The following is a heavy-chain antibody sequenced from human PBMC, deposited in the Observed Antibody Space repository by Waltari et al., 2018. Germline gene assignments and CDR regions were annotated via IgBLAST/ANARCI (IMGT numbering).Heavy chain of an antibody. V-gene: IGHV2-70*15. J-gene: IGHJ6*03. CDR1: GFALSTSGRC. CDR2: IDWDDDK. D-gene: IGHD1-26*01. CDR3: ARSIIVGGIGSNYYMDV. Sequence: QVTLRESFLALVKPTQTLPLTCTFSGFALSTSGRCVSWIRQPPGKALEWLARIDWDDDKYYSTSLKNRLTISKDTNNNQVVLTMTNMDTVDTATYYCARSIIVGGIGSNYYMDVWGKGTTVTVSS.